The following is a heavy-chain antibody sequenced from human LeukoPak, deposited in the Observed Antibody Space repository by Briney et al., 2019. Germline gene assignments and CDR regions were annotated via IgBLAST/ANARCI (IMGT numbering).Heavy chain of an antibody. D-gene: IGHD6-13*01. Sequence: GGSLRLSCAASGFTFSRYYMHRVRQAPGEGLVWVSRINSDGSSTTYADSVKGRFTISRDNAKNTLYLQMNSLKVEDTAVYYCTRVFVGDEYSSSGYWGQGTLVTVSS. CDR1: GFTFSRYY. CDR3: TRVFVGDEYSSSGY. J-gene: IGHJ4*02. CDR2: INSDGSST. V-gene: IGHV3-74*01.